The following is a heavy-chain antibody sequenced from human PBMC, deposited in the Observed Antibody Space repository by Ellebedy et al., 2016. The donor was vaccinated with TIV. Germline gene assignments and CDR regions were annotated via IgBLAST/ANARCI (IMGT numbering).Heavy chain of an antibody. CDR1: GAAMSSNNW. V-gene: IGHV4-4*02. D-gene: IGHD3-10*01. CDR3: AVGLGDNGSGRFVY. Sequence: SETLSLTXSVSGAAMSSNNWWSWVRQSPVKGLEWIGEINHRGSANYNPSLKSRVTVSVDKSKNQFSLNLISVNAADTAVYFCAVGLGDNGSGRFVYWGRGTLVTVSS. J-gene: IGHJ4*02. CDR2: INHRGSA.